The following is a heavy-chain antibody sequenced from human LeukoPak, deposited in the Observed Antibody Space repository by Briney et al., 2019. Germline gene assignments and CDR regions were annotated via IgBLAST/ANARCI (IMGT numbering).Heavy chain of an antibody. V-gene: IGHV3-53*01. CDR2: IYSGGST. D-gene: IGHD3-22*01. J-gene: IGHJ3*02. CDR3: AMENYYDSSGWAFDI. Sequence: TGGSLRLSCAASGFTVSSNYMSWVRQAPGKGLEWVSVIYSGGSTYYADSVKGRFTISRDNSKNTLYPQMNSLRAEDTAVYYCAMENYYDSSGWAFDIWGQGTMVTVSS. CDR1: GFTVSSNY.